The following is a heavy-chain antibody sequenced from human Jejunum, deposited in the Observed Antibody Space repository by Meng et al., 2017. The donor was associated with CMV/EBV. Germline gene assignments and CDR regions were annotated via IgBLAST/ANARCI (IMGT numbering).Heavy chain of an antibody. CDR3: AHNIYGGTGSAFDI. CDR2: IYWDDDK. CDR1: GFSLSAGGVG. D-gene: IGHD4-23*01. J-gene: IGHJ3*02. Sequence: SGFSLSAGGVGVGWIRPPPGNALEWLAVIYWDDDKRYSPSLKSRLMITKDTSKNQVVLRMTNLDPVDTATYYCAHNIYGGTGSAFDIWGQGTMVTVSS. V-gene: IGHV2-5*02.